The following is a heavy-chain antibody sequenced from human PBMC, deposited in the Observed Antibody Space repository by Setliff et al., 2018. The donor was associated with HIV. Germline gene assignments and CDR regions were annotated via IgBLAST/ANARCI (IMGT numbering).Heavy chain of an antibody. CDR2: ISRSGNYI. J-gene: IGHJ4*02. Sequence: SGGSLRLSCAASGFNFSDFTVNWVRQAPRKGLEWVSSISRSGNYIYYADSVKGRFTISRDSATNSLFLQMSSLRVEDTAVYYCARGDRSGFNNYFDSWGQGTLVTVSS. CDR1: GFNFSDFT. D-gene: IGHD3-22*01. V-gene: IGHV3-21*01. CDR3: ARGDRSGFNNYFDS.